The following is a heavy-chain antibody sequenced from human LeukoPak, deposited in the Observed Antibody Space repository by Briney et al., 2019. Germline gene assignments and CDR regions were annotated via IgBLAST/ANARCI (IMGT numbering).Heavy chain of an antibody. CDR1: GGSIRTGGYH. V-gene: IGHV4-31*03. CDR3: ARERIAATGLIDY. CDR2: IYYSGST. D-gene: IGHD6-25*01. J-gene: IGHJ4*02. Sequence: SETLSPTCTVSGGSIRTGGYHWSWIRQHPGKGLEWIGYIYYSGSTYYNPSLKSRVTMSVDTSKNQFSLRLSSVTAADTAVYYCARERIAATGLIDYWGQGTLVTVSS.